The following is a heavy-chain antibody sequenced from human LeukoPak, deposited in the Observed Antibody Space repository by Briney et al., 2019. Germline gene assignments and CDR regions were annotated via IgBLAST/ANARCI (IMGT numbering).Heavy chain of an antibody. J-gene: IGHJ4*02. V-gene: IGHV3-23*01. CDR2: ISGSGGST. D-gene: IGHD3-9*01. CDR1: GFTFSSYA. CDR3: AKDRYYDILTGYYEY. Sequence: PGGSLRLSCAASGFTFSSYAMSWVRQAPGKGLEWVSAISGSGGSTYYADSVKGRFTISRDNSKNTLYLQMNSLRAEDTAVYYCAKDRYYDILTGYYEYWGQGTLVTVSS.